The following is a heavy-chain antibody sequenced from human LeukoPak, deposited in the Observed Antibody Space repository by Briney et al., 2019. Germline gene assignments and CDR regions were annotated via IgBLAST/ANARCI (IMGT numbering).Heavy chain of an antibody. J-gene: IGHJ6*03. CDR2: INPNSGGT. Sequence: GASVKVSCKASGYTFTGYYMHWVRQAPGQGLEWMGWINPNSGGTNYAQKFQGRVTMTRDTSISTAYMELSRLRSDDTAVYYCASPGSGITMVRGVSSDYYYMDVWAKGTTVTVSS. V-gene: IGHV1-2*02. CDR1: GYTFTGYY. D-gene: IGHD3-10*01. CDR3: ASPGSGITMVRGVSSDYYYMDV.